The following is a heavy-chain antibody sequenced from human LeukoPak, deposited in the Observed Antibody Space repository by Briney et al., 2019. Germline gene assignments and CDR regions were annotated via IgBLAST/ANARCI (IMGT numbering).Heavy chain of an antibody. D-gene: IGHD3-9*01. CDR2: IFTSGST. Sequence: SETLSLTCNVSGGSVSTYYWSWIRQPAGKGLVWIGRIFTSGSTSYNPSLKSRVTMSEDTSKNQFSLKLSSVTAADTAVYYCARVTGMRYFDSWGPGTLVTVSS. CDR3: ARVTGMRYFDS. J-gene: IGHJ4*02. CDR1: GGSVSTYY. V-gene: IGHV4-4*07.